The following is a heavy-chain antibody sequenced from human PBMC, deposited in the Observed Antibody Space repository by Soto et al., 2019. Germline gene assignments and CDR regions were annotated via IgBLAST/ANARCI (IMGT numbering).Heavy chain of an antibody. V-gene: IGHV3-23*01. CDR3: AHRTGFDY. Sequence: EVQLWESGGGLVQPGGSLRLSCAVSGYTFSSFDMSWVRQAPGKGLEWVSTIIGSGGGTNYADSVKGRFTISRDISTYTVYLQMNSLRAEDTAVYYCAHRTGFDYWGQGARVTVSS. CDR1: GYTFSSFD. CDR2: IIGSGGGT. J-gene: IGHJ4*02.